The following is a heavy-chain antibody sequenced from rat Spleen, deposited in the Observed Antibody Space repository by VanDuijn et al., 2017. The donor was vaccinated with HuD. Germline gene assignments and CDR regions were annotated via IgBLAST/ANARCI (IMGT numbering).Heavy chain of an antibody. CDR1: GFTFSNYD. CDR3: ARPDSYYSGSHWYFDF. J-gene: IGHJ1*01. CDR2: ISYDGSHT. V-gene: IGHV5-25*01. Sequence: EVQLVESGGGLVQPGRSMKLSRAASGFTFSNYDMAWVRQAPTKGLEWVASISYDGSHTYYRDSVKGRFSISRDNARSTLSLQMDSLRSEDTATYYCARPDSYYSGSHWYFDFWGPGTMVTVSS. D-gene: IGHD1-1*01.